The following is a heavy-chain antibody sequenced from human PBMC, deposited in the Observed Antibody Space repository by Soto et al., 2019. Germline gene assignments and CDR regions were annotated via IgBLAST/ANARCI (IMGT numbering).Heavy chain of an antibody. D-gene: IGHD6-19*01. CDR3: ARVTVAPGY. Sequence: PGGSLRLSCVASGFTFGSYSINWVRQAPGKGLEWISYISSTSITVYYADSVKGRFTISRDNAHNSLYLHMNSLRVEDTAVYYCARVTVAPGYWGQGTLVTVSS. J-gene: IGHJ4*02. V-gene: IGHV3-48*01. CDR1: GFTFGSYS. CDR2: ISSTSITV.